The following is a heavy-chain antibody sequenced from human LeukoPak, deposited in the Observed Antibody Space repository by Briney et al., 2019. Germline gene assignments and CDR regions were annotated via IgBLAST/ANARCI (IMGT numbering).Heavy chain of an antibody. CDR2: IYYSGST. CDR3: ARALVGATGGWFDP. V-gene: IGHV4-59*01. J-gene: IGHJ5*02. D-gene: IGHD1-26*01. Sequence: GSLRLSCAASGFTFSSYAMSWVRQAPGKGLEWIGYIYYSGSTNYNPSLKSRVTISVDTSRNQFSLKLSSVTAADTAVYYCARALVGATGGWFDPWGQGTLVTVSS. CDR1: GFTFSSYA.